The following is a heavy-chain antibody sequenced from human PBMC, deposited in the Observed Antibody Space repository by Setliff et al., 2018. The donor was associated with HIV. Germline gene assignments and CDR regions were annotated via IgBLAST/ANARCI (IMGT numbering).Heavy chain of an antibody. Sequence: PSETLSLTCAVYGGSFNGYYWSWIRQPPGKGLEWIGEINHSGSTNYNPSLKSRVTISVDTSKNQFSLKLSSVTAADTAVFYCARGSQWELLPYFDYWGQGTLVTV. CDR1: GGSFNGYY. CDR3: ARGSQWELLPYFDY. D-gene: IGHD1-26*01. CDR2: INHSGST. J-gene: IGHJ4*02. V-gene: IGHV4-34*01.